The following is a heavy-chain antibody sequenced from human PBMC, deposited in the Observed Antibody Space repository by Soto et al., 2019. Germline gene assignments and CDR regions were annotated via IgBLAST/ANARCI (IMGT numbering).Heavy chain of an antibody. Sequence: QVQLVESGGGVVQPGRSLRLSCAASGFTFSSYGMHWVRQAPGKGLEWVAVIWHDGSNKYYADSVKGRFTISRDNSKNTLYLQMNSLRGADTAVYYCARNRGLDLGPIVYWGQGTLVTVSS. V-gene: IGHV3-33*01. D-gene: IGHD1-26*01. J-gene: IGHJ4*02. CDR1: GFTFSSYG. CDR2: IWHDGSNK. CDR3: ARNRGLDLGPIVY.